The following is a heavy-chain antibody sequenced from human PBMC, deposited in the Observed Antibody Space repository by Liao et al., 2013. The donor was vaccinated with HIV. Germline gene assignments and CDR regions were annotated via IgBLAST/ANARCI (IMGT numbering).Heavy chain of an antibody. CDR3: ARGVIWRIAEAGPGAEYFQH. D-gene: IGHD6-13*01. CDR1: GGSLTGYY. Sequence: QVQLQQWGAGLLKPSETLSLTCAVYGGSLTGYYWSWIRQPPGKGLEWIGEIKHRGSTNYNPSLRSRLTISVDTSKNQFSLNLTSVTAADTAVYYCARGVIWRIAEAGPGAEYFQHWGQGTLVTVSS. V-gene: IGHV4-34*01. J-gene: IGHJ1*01. CDR2: IKHRGST.